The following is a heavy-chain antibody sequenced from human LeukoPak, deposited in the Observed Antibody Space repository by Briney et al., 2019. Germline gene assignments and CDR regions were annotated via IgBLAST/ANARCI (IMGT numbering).Heavy chain of an antibody. V-gene: IGHV3-21*01. CDR1: GFTFSSYS. CDR3: ARDRLVVVPAAMDY. J-gene: IGHJ4*02. Sequence: PGGSLRLSCAASGFTFSSYSMNWVRQAPGKGLEWASSISSSSSYIYYADSVKGRFTISRDNAKNSLYLQMNSLRAEDTAVYYCARDRLVVVPAAMDYWGQGTLVTVSS. D-gene: IGHD2-2*01. CDR2: ISSSSSYI.